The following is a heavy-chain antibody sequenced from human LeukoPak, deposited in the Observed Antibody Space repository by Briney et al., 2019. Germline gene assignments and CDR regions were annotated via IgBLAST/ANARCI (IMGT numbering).Heavy chain of an antibody. CDR1: GFTFGCYA. CDR2: ISDSGVNT. CDR3: AKSFFPGGSSFTFDI. V-gene: IGHV3-23*01. Sequence: GGSLRLSCSASGFTFGCYAMTWVRRAPGKGLEWVSSISDSGVNTYYADSVKGRSTISRDNSKNTLYLQMNSVRAEDTAVYYCAKSFFPGGSSFTFDIWGQGTLVTDSS. J-gene: IGHJ3*02. D-gene: IGHD3-10*01.